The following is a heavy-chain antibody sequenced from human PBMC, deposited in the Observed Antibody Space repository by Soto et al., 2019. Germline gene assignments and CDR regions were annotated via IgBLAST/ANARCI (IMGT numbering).Heavy chain of an antibody. CDR1: GGSFSGYY. D-gene: IGHD3-22*01. Sequence: SETLSLTCAVYGGSFSGYYWSWIRQPPGKGLEWIGEINHSGSTNYNPSLKSRVTISVDTSKNQFSLKLSSVTAADTAVYYCAREGYYYDSSGYFDYWGQGTLVTVSS. CDR2: INHSGST. J-gene: IGHJ4*02. V-gene: IGHV4-34*01. CDR3: AREGYYYDSSGYFDY.